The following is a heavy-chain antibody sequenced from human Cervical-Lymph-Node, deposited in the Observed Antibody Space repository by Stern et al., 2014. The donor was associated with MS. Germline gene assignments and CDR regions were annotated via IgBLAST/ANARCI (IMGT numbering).Heavy chain of an antibody. Sequence: QVHLVESGADVKKPGASVKVSCKASGYSFSSYGISWVRQAPGQGLEWMGWISAYNGNTKYAQKFQGRVTMTTDTSTTTASMELRSLRSDDTAVYYCARDRAPSYYYDTSGDYLFDYWGQGTLVTVSS. CDR3: ARDRAPSYYYDTSGDYLFDY. CDR2: ISAYNGNT. J-gene: IGHJ4*02. D-gene: IGHD3-22*01. V-gene: IGHV1-18*01. CDR1: GYSFSSYG.